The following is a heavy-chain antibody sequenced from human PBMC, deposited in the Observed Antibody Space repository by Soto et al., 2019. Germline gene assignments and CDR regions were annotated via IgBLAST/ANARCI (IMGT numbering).Heavy chain of an antibody. V-gene: IGHV3-23*01. CDR2: ISGSGGSA. CDR1: GFTFSSYA. J-gene: IGHJ4*02. D-gene: IGHD6-19*01. CDR3: AKEGEYSSGWDNFDY. Sequence: EVQLLESGGGLVQPGGSLRLSCAASGFTFSSYAMSWVRQAPGKGLEWVSAISGSGGSAYYADSVKGRFTISRDNSKNTLYLQMNSLRAEVTAVYYCAKEGEYSSGWDNFDYWGQGTLVTVSS.